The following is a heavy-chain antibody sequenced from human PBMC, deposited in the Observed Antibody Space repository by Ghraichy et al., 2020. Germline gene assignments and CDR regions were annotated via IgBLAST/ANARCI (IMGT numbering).Heavy chain of an antibody. CDR3: ARHGASYYYGSGSYYNDPFDY. V-gene: IGHV4-39*01. CDR2: IYYSGST. D-gene: IGHD3-10*01. Sequence: SETLSLTCTVSGGSISSSSYYWGWIRQPPGKGLEWIGSIYYSGSTYYNPSLKSRVTISVDTSKNQFSLKLSSVTAADTAVYYCARHGASYYYGSGSYYNDPFDYWGQGTLVTVSS. CDR1: GGSISSSSYY. J-gene: IGHJ4*02.